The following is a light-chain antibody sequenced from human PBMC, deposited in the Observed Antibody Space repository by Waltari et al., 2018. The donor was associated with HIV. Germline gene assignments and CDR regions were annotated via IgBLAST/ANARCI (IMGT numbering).Light chain of an antibody. J-gene: IGLJ1*01. V-gene: IGLV1-51*02. Sequence: QSILTRPPSVSAAPGHNVTISCSGTTSNIANNYVSWYQHLPGTAPNLLIFENVNPPSEIPDRFSGPKSGTSATLGLIGLQPGDEAYYYCGTWDTSLTAYVFTTGTKVSV. CDR2: ENV. CDR3: GTWDTSLTAYV. CDR1: TSNIANNY.